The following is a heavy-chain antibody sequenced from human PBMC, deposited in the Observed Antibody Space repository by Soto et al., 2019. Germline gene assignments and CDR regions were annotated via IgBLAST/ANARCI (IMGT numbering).Heavy chain of an antibody. D-gene: IGHD3-3*01. CDR2: MNPNSGNT. CDR1: GYTFTSYD. Sequence: QVQLVQSGAEVKKPGASVKVSCKASGYTFTSYDINWVRQATGQGLEWMGWMNPNSGNTGYAQKFQGRVTMTRNTSSSTAYMELSSLRSEDTAVYYCASDYAYYDFWSGYSRDNWFDPWGQGTLVTVSS. J-gene: IGHJ5*02. V-gene: IGHV1-8*01. CDR3: ASDYAYYDFWSGYSRDNWFDP.